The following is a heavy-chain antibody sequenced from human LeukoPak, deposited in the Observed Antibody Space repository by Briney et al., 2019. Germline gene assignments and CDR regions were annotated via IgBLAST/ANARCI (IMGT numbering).Heavy chain of an antibody. CDR2: INPNSGGT. V-gene: IGHV1-2*02. J-gene: IGHJ6*03. CDR1: GYTFTGYY. CDR3: AREEGVDYYYYMDV. Sequence: ASVKVSCKASGYTFTGYYMHWVRQAPGQGLEWMGWINPNSGGTNYGQKFQGRVTMTRDTSISTAYMELSRLRSDDTAVYYCAREEGVDYYYYMDVWGKGTTVTVSS.